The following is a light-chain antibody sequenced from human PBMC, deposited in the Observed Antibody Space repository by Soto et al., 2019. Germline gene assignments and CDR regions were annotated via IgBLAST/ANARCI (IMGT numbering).Light chain of an antibody. CDR3: QQSYSTPYT. Sequence: DIQMTQSPSFLSASLGDRVTITCRASQTISSFLYWYQQRPGKAPKLLIYATSNLHSGVPSRFSGAGSGIDFTLTINSLQPEDFASYYCQQSYSTPYTFVQGTKL. J-gene: IGKJ2*01. CDR1: QTISSF. V-gene: IGKV1-39*01. CDR2: ATS.